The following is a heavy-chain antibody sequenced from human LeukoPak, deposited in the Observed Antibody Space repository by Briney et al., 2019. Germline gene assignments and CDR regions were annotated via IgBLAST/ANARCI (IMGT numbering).Heavy chain of an antibody. J-gene: IGHJ5*02. CDR2: MNPNSGNT. V-gene: IGHV1-8*03. D-gene: IGHD3-3*01. CDR3: ARGIHYDFWSAHHVFDP. CDR1: GYTFTSYD. Sequence: ASVKVSCKASGYTFTSYDINWVRQATGQGLEWMGWMNPNSGNTGYAQKFQGRVTITRNTSISTAYMELSSLRSEDTAVYYCARGIHYDFWSAHHVFDPWGQGTLVTVSS.